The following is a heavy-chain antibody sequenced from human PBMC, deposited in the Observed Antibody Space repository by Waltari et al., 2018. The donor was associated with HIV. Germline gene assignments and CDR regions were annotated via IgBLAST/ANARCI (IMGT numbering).Heavy chain of an antibody. CDR1: SFSVSGQH. CDR2: IYPDDTT. V-gene: IGHV3-53*01. Sequence: AESGGRLIQPGGSLGLSCTASSFSVSGQHVTWIRQSPGGSLEWVAVIYPDDTTHYADFVSGRFTISRAKSRTTVLLLMNGLFVDDTATYFCTTGVRYYGPWGQGTRVTVSS. CDR3: TTGVRYYGP. D-gene: IGHD3-10*01. J-gene: IGHJ5*02.